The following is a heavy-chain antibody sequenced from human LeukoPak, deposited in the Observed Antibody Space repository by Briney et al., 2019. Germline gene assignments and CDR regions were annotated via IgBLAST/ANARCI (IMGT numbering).Heavy chain of an antibody. Sequence: XRXSXXXXXFTFXXXAMHWVRQXPGKGLEWVSGISWNSGSIGYADSVKGRLTISRDNAKNSLYLQMNSLRAEDTALYYCAKGIRYSSSSLDYWGQGTLVTVSS. CDR3: AKGIRYSSSSLDY. CDR2: ISWNSGSI. J-gene: IGHJ4*02. D-gene: IGHD6-6*01. V-gene: IGHV3-9*01. CDR1: XFTFXXXA.